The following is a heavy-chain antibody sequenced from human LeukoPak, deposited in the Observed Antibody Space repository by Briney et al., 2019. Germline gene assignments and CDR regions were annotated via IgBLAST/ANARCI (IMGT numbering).Heavy chain of an antibody. CDR3: AKEPWAGGNWFDP. D-gene: IGHD3/OR15-3a*01. V-gene: IGHV3-23*01. Sequence: PGGSLRLSCAASGITLSNYGMSWVRQAPGKGLEWVSAISGSGGSTYYADSVKGRFTISRDNSKNTLYLQMNSLRAEDTAVYYCAKEPWAGGNWFDPWGQGTLVTVSS. CDR1: GITLSNYG. CDR2: ISGSGGST. J-gene: IGHJ5*02.